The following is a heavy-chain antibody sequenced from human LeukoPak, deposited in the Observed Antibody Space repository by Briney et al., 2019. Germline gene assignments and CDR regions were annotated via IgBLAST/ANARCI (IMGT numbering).Heavy chain of an antibody. CDR2: IIPIFGTA. CDR1: GGTFSSYA. Sequence: ASVKVSCKASGGTFSSYAISWVRQAPGQGLEWMGGIIPIFGTANYAQKFQGRVTITADKSTSTAYMELSSLRSEDTAVYYCARQIVVVTAMRPAENWYFDLWGRGTLVTVSS. V-gene: IGHV1-69*06. CDR3: ARQIVVVTAMRPAENWYFDL. D-gene: IGHD2-21*02. J-gene: IGHJ2*01.